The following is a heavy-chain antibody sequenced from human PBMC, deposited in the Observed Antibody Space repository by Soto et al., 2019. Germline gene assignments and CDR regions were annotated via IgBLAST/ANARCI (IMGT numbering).Heavy chain of an antibody. CDR1: GGSIISYY. CDR2: IYYSGST. CDR3: ARGVTSLSHNWFDP. V-gene: IGHV4-59*12. J-gene: IGHJ5*02. Sequence: SETLSLTCTVSGGSIISYYWSWIRQPPGKGLEWIGYIYYSGSTNYNPSLKSRVTISVDTSKNQFSLKLSSVTAADTAVYYCARGVTSLSHNWFDPWGQGTLVTVSS. D-gene: IGHD2-21*02.